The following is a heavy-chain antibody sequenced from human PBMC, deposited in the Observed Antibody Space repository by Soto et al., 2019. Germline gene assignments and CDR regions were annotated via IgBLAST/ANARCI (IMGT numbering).Heavy chain of an antibody. Sequence: SETLSLTCTVSGCSISISTSYWCWILQPPGKGLEWIGSINYSGSTYYSPSLKSRVTISADTSKNQFSLKLSSVTAADTAVYYCARPVNYYYYYMDVWGKGTMVTVSS. CDR1: GCSISISTSY. CDR3: ARPVNYYYYYMDV. V-gene: IGHV4-39*01. CDR2: INYSGST. J-gene: IGHJ6*03.